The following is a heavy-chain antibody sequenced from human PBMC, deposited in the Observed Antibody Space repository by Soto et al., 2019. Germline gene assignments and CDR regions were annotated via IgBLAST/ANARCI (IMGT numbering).Heavy chain of an antibody. J-gene: IGHJ6*02. CDR1: GYTFTFHY. V-gene: IGHV1-2*04. D-gene: IGHD6-19*01. CDR2: INPNSGGT. CDR3: ARDRIAVADPYYYGMDV. Sequence: XSVKISSKASGYTFTFHYIQWVRQAPGQGLEWMGWINPNSGGTNYAQKFQGWVTMTRDTSISTAYMELSRLRSDDTAVYYCARDRIAVADPYYYGMDVWGQGTTVTVSS.